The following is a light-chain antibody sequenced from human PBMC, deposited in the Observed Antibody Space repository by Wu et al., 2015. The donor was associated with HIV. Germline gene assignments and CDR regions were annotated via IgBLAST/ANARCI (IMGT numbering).Light chain of an antibody. V-gene: IGKV1-39*01. CDR2: AAS. Sequence: DIQMTQSPSSLSASVGDRVTITCRASQSISNFLNWYQQKPGKAPNLLIYAASRLQSGVPSRFSGSGSGTDFTLTISTLQPEDFATYYCQQSFSIQYTFGQGTKLDIK. CDR1: QSISNF. J-gene: IGKJ2*01. CDR3: QQSFSIQYT.